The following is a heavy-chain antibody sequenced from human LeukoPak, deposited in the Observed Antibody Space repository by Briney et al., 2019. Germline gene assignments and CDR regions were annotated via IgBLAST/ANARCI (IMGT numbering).Heavy chain of an antibody. V-gene: IGHV1-18*01. J-gene: IGHJ5*02. D-gene: IGHD2-2*01. CDR3: ARGAVVVPAAIVFGFDP. Sequence: GASVKVSCKASGYTFTSYGISWVRQAPGQGLEWMGWISAYNGNTNYAQKLQGGVTMTTDTSTSTAYMELRSLRSDDTAVYYCARGAVVVPAAIVFGFDPWGQGTLVTVSS. CDR2: ISAYNGNT. CDR1: GYTFTSYG.